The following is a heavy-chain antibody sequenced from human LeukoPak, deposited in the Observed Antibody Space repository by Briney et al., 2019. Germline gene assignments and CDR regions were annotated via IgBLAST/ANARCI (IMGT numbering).Heavy chain of an antibody. CDR2: IIPIFGTA. CDR3: ARDTGSYLDY. J-gene: IGHJ4*02. Sequence: VASVKVSCKASGGTFSSYAISWVRQAPGQGLEWMGGIIPIFGTANYAQKSQGRVTITTDESTSTAYMELSSLRSEDTAVYYCARDTGSYLDYWGQGTLVTVSS. V-gene: IGHV1-69*05. CDR1: GGTFSSYA. D-gene: IGHD3-10*01.